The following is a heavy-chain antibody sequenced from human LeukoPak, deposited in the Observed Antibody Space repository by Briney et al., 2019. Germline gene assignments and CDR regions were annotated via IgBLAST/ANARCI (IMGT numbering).Heavy chain of an antibody. J-gene: IGHJ3*02. D-gene: IGHD2-8*01. CDR3: ARAGHWGSYNGVYPDAFDI. Sequence: SETLSLTYTVSGGSISSSSYYWGWIRQPPGKGLEWIGSIYYSGSTYYNPSLKSRVTISVDTSKNQLSLKLSSVTGAHTAVYFCARAGHWGSYNGVYPDAFDIWGQGTMVTVSS. CDR2: IYYSGST. CDR1: GGSISSSSYY. V-gene: IGHV4-39*07.